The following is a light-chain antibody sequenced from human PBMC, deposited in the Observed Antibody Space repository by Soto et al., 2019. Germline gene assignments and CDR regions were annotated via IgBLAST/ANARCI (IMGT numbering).Light chain of an antibody. Sequence: DIQLTQSPSSVSSSVGDSVTITCRASESVSYYLSWYQQSPGKAPRLLISATSRLQSGVPSRFSGTGSATHFTLTISGLRPEDVATYYCQQHYSTPPSNFGGGTQVEVK. V-gene: IGKV1-39*01. J-gene: IGKJ4*01. CDR2: ATS. CDR3: QQHYSTPPSN. CDR1: ESVSYY.